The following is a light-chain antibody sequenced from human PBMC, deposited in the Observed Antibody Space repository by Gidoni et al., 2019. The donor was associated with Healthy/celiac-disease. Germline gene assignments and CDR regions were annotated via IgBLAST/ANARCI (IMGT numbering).Light chain of an antibody. CDR2: SAS. J-gene: IGKJ1*01. CDR1: QSVNSN. CDR3: QQYNNWRRT. V-gene: IGKV3-15*01. Sequence: EIVMTQSPATLSVSPGERATLSCRASQSVNSNLAWYQQKPGQAPRLLIYSASTRATGIPARFSGSVSGTEFTLTISSLQSEDFAVDYCQQYNNWRRTFGQGTKVEIK.